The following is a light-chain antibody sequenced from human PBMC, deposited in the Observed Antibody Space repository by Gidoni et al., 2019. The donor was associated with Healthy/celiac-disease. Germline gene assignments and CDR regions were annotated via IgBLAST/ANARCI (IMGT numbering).Light chain of an antibody. CDR3: QQFDSYPIT. J-gene: IGKJ5*01. V-gene: IGKV1-13*02. Sequence: AIQLTQSPSSLSASVGDRVTITCRASQGISSALAWYQQTPEKAPKLLIYDGSSLESGIPSRFSGSGSGTDFTLTISSLQPEDFATYYCQQFDSYPITFGQGTRLEIK. CDR1: QGISSA. CDR2: DGS.